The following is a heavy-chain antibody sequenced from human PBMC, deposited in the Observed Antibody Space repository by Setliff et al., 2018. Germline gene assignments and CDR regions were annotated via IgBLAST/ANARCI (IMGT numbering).Heavy chain of an antibody. V-gene: IGHV1-18*01. CDR1: GYTFSSYA. J-gene: IGHJ4*02. CDR3: ARRPRAVYGSGRRNWFLDY. CDR2: ISVYSGNT. D-gene: IGHD3-10*01. Sequence: ASVKVSCKASGYTFSSYAISWVRQAPGQGLEWLGWISVYSGNTDYAQNFQGRVTMTADTSTSTAYKELRSLASDDTAVYYCARRPRAVYGSGRRNWFLDYWGQGTLVTVSS.